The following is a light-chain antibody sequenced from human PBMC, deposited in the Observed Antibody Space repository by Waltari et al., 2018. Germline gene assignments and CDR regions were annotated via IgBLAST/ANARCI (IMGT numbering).Light chain of an antibody. J-gene: IGLJ2*01. Sequence: QSALTQPASVSGSPGQSITISCTGTSSDVGGYNYVSWYQQPPGKAPKRMIYDVSKRPSGVSNRFSGSKSGNTASLTISGLQAEDEADYYCSSYTSSSTVVFGGGTKLTVL. CDR2: DVS. CDR1: SSDVGGYNY. V-gene: IGLV2-14*01. CDR3: SSYTSSSTVV.